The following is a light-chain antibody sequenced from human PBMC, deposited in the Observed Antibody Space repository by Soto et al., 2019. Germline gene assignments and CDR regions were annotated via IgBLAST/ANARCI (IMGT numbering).Light chain of an antibody. Sequence: DIHMTQSPSTLSGSVGDRVTITCRASQTISSWLAWYQQKPGKAPKILIYKESTLKSGVPSRFSGSGSGTELTLTISRLQPDDFATYYCQNYNSYSEAFGQGTKVDIK. CDR2: KES. J-gene: IGKJ1*01. CDR1: QTISSW. V-gene: IGKV1-5*03. CDR3: QNYNSYSEA.